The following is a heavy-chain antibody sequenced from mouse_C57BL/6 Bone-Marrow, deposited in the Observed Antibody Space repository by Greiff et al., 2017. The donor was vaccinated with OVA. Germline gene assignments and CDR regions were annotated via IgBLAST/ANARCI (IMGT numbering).Heavy chain of an antibody. J-gene: IGHJ3*01. CDR3: ARGGYYDYDGGAWFAY. CDR1: GYTFTDYN. CDR2: INSNNGGT. Sequence: EVQLQQSGPELAKPGASVKIPCKASGYTFTDYNMDWVKQSHGKSLEWIGDINSNNGGTIYNQKFKGKGTLTVDKSSSTAYLEIRSLTSEDAAVYYCARGGYYDYDGGAWFAYWDQGNVVTVSA. V-gene: IGHV1-18*01. D-gene: IGHD2-4*01.